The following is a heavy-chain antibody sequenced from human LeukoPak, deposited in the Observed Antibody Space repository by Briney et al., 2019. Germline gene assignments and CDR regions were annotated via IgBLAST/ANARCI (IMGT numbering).Heavy chain of an antibody. D-gene: IGHD2-2*01. J-gene: IGHJ6*02. V-gene: IGHV4-59*01. CDR3: AGGYQLLFSSGYGMDV. CDR2: IYYSGST. CDR1: GGSNSIDY. Sequence: SETLAPTWTVAGGSNSIDYWGWIRQPPKKGLEWIGYIYYSGSTNYNPSLKSRVTISVDTSKNQFSLKLSSVTAADTAVYYCAGGYQLLFSSGYGMDVWGQGTTVTVSS.